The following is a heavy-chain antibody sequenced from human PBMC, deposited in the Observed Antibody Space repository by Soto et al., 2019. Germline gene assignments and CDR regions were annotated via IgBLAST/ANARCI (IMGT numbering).Heavy chain of an antibody. CDR2: ISGSGGST. Sequence: PGGSLSLSCAASGFTFSSYAMSWVRQAPGKGLEWVSAISGSGGSTYYADSVKGRFTISRDNSKNTLYLQMNSLRAEDTAVYYCAKGMVDIVVVVAATDLDYWGQGTLVTVSS. D-gene: IGHD2-15*01. CDR1: GFTFSSYA. CDR3: AKGMVDIVVVVAATDLDY. V-gene: IGHV3-23*01. J-gene: IGHJ4*02.